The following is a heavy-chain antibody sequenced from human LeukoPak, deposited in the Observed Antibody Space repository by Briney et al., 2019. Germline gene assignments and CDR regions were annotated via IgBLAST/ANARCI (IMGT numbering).Heavy chain of an antibody. Sequence: SETLSLTCTVSGGSISSYYWSWIRQPPGKGLEWIGYIYYSGSTNYNPSLKSRVTMSVDTSKNHFSLNLSSVTAADTALYYCARGKLERRMLYYLDYWGQGILVTVSS. CDR1: GGSISSYY. J-gene: IGHJ4*02. D-gene: IGHD1-1*01. CDR3: ARGKLERRMLYYLDY. V-gene: IGHV4-59*01. CDR2: IYYSGST.